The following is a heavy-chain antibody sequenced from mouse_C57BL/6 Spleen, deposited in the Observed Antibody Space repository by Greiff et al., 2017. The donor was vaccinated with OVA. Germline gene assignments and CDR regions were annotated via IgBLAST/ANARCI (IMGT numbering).Heavy chain of an antibody. J-gene: IGHJ3*01. CDR3: ARGRQLRLQDWFAY. D-gene: IGHD3-2*02. CDR1: GYTFTSYW. CDR2: IDPSDSYT. Sequence: VQLQQPGAELVRPGTSVKLSCKASGYTFTSYWMHWVKQRPGQGLEWIGVIDPSDSYTNYNQKFKGKATLTVDTSSSTAYMQLSSLTSEDSAVYYGARGRQLRLQDWFAYWGQGTLVTVSA. V-gene: IGHV1-59*01.